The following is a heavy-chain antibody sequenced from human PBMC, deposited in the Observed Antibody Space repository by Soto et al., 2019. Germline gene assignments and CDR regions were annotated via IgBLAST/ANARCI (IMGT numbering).Heavy chain of an antibody. CDR1: GFTFRTYS. Sequence: EVQLVESGGGFIQPGGSVRLSCAASGFTFRTYSMNWVRQAPGKGPEWISYISESSRTVFYADSVRGRFTVSRDNANNSLFLQMISLRDEDTAVYYCARGLSWRRGLFDSWGRGTLVTVSS. CDR3: ARGLSWRRGLFDS. D-gene: IGHD3-16*01. CDR2: ISESSRTV. V-gene: IGHV3-48*02. J-gene: IGHJ4*02.